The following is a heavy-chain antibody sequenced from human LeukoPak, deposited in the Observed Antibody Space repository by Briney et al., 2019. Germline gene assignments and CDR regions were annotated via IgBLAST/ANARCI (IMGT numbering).Heavy chain of an antibody. J-gene: IGHJ4*02. CDR1: GGAISSGDYY. D-gene: IGHD6-13*01. V-gene: IGHV4-31*03. CDR3: ARAITPAAAFDY. CDR2: IYYSGST. Sequence: PSETLSLTCTVSGGAISSGDYYWSWIRQHTGKGLEWIGYIYYSGSTYFNPSLKSRVTISVDTSKNHFSLNLSSVTAAETAVYFCARAITPAAAFDYWGQGTLVSVSS.